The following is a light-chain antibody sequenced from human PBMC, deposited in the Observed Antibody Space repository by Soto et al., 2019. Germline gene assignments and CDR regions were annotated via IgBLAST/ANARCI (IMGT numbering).Light chain of an antibody. CDR2: GAS. V-gene: IGKV3-20*01. CDR1: PSVRSTY. Sequence: EIVLTQSPGTLSLSPGERATLSFSASPSVRSTYLAWYQQRPGQAPRLLIDGASIRATGIPDNFSGSGSGTDFTLTISRLEPEDFAVYYCQEYGGSSWTFGQGTKVEIK. J-gene: IGKJ1*01. CDR3: QEYGGSSWT.